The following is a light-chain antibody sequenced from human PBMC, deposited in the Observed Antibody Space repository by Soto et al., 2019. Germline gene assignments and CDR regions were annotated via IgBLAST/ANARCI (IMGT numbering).Light chain of an antibody. V-gene: IGKV3-15*01. CDR3: QQYNNWPRAT. CDR1: DVVTAS. CDR2: GAS. J-gene: IGKJ4*01. Sequence: DIVLTQAPGSPSLSPGERPPLSCRASDVVTASYIAWYQHQPGQAPXLXXTGASTRVAGIPARFSGSGSGTEFNLPISSLQSEDFGVYYCQQYNNWPRATFGGGTKVDIK.